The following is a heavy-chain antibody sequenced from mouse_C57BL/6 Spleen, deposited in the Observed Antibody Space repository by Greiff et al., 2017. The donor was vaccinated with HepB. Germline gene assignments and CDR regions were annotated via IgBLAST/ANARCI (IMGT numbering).Heavy chain of an antibody. CDR1: GYTFTSYW. J-gene: IGHJ2*01. Sequence: QVQLQQPGAELVMPGASVKLSCKASGYTFTSYWMHWVKQRPGQGLEWIGEIDPSDSYTNYNQKFKGKSTLTVDKSSSTAYMQLSSLTSEDSAVFYCARYDGYHDYWGQGTTLTVSS. D-gene: IGHD2-3*01. CDR3: ARYDGYHDY. CDR2: IDPSDSYT. V-gene: IGHV1-69*01.